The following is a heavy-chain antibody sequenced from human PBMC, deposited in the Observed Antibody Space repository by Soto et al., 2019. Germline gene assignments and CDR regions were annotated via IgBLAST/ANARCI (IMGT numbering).Heavy chain of an antibody. V-gene: IGHV3-23*01. Sequence: PGGSLRLSCAASAFTFSSYAMSWVRQAPGKGLEWVSAVSGSGDSTYYADSVKGRFTISRDNSKNTLYLQMNSLRAEDTAVYYCANFRASDCPPCTPHYRCPGLLVTLSS. CDR2: VSGSGDST. J-gene: IGHJ4*02. D-gene: IGHD2-21*02. CDR3: ANFRASDCPPCTPHY. CDR1: AFTFSSYA.